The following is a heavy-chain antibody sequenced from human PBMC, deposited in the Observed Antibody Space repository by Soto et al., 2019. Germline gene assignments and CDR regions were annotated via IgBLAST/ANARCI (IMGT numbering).Heavy chain of an antibody. J-gene: IGHJ5*02. CDR1: GVSITSGSYY. Sequence: SETLALTFTVCGVSITSGSYYGGCIRPPPWKGRESIGTIYYTGSNYYYPSLKIRFTISVDTSKNQFSLKLTSVTAADKAVYYCALSSGKLPWFGEPFSGSGFDPSGQGTLVTVPS. CDR3: ALSSGKLPWFGEPFSGSGFDP. D-gene: IGHD3-10*01. V-gene: IGHV4-39*01. CDR2: IYYTGSN.